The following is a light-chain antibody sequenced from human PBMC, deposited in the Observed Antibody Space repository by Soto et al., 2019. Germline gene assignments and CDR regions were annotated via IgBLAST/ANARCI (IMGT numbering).Light chain of an antibody. J-gene: IGLJ3*02. CDR2: YDD. Sequence: QSVLTQPPSVSEAPRQRVTISCSGSSSNIGNNAVGWYQQLPGKAPKLLIYYDDLLPSGVSDRFSGSKSGTSASLAISGLQSEDEADYYCAAWDDSLNGPVFGGGTKLTVL. CDR1: SSNIGNNA. CDR3: AAWDDSLNGPV. V-gene: IGLV1-36*01.